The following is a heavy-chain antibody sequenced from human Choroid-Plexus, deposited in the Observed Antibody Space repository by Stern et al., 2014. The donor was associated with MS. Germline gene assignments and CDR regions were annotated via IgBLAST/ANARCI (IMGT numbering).Heavy chain of an antibody. Sequence: EVQLVESGAEVKKPGESLKISCKGSGYNFGDYWIGWVRQKPGKGLEWMGTIFPADSDSRYCPTFEGQVTISADESISTAFLQSSSLKASDTGIYYCARHQPAATFAMDVWGQGTTVIVSS. CDR1: GYNFGDYW. J-gene: IGHJ6*02. CDR3: ARHQPAATFAMDV. V-gene: IGHV5-51*01. CDR2: IFPADSDS. D-gene: IGHD2-2*01.